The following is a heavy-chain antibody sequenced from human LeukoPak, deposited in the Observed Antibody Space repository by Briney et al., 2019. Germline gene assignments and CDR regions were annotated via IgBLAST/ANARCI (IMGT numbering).Heavy chain of an antibody. J-gene: IGHJ5*02. CDR2: ISGSGSTI. V-gene: IGHV3-48*03. CDR1: GFTFSSYA. CDR3: ARGRWFDP. Sequence: GGSLRLSCAASGFTFSSYAMHWVRQAPGKGLEWVSFISGSGSTIHSADSVKGRFTISRDNAKNSLYLQMNSLRGEDTAVYYCARGRWFDPWGQGTLVTVSS.